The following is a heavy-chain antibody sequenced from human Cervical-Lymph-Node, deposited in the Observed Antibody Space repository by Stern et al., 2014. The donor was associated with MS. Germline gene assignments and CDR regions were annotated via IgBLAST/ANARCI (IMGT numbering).Heavy chain of an antibody. Sequence: VQLVESGGGSVQPGGSLRLSCATSGFTFSGSWLHWVRQAPGEGLEWVSRMNSDGSTIDYADSVRGRFTISRDNAKNTLYLQMDSLRAEDTAVYYCATAGSYRFDFWGHGALVTVSS. CDR3: ATAGSYRFDF. J-gene: IGHJ4*01. CDR1: GFTFSGSW. CDR2: MNSDGSTI. V-gene: IGHV3-74*02. D-gene: IGHD3-10*01.